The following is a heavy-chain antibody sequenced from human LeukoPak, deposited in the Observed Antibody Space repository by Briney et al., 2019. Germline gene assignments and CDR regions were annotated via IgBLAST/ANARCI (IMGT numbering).Heavy chain of an antibody. CDR1: RFTFSSYS. CDR2: ISGGGYTT. D-gene: IGHD4/OR15-4a*01. Sequence: GGSLRLSCAASRFTFSSYSMSWVRQAPGKGLEWVSTISGGGYTTYYADSVWGRFTISRDNSKNTLFLQMNSLRPEDTAVYYCAKDPHPSYCPRECYGGWGQGTLVTVSS. CDR3: AKDPHPSYCPRECYGG. J-gene: IGHJ4*02. V-gene: IGHV3-23*01.